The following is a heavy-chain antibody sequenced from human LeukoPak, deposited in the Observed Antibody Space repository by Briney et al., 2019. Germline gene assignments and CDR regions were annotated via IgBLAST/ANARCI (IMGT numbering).Heavy chain of an antibody. CDR3: ARERDHVSFCSGTSCYGLDY. Sequence: QAGGSLRLSCAASGFTFSSYAMHWVRQAPGKGLEWVAVISYDGSNKYYADSVKGRFTISRDNSKNTLYLQMNSLRAEDTSVYYCARERDHVSFCSGTSCYGLDYWGQGTLVTVSS. V-gene: IGHV3-30-3*01. CDR1: GFTFSSYA. D-gene: IGHD2-2*01. J-gene: IGHJ4*02. CDR2: ISYDGSNK.